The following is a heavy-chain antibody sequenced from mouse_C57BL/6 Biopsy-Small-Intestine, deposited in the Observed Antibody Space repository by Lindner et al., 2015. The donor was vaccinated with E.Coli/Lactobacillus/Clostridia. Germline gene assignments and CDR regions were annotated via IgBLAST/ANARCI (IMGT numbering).Heavy chain of an antibody. Sequence: VQLQESGPELVKPGASVKMSCKASGYTFTSYVMHWVKQKPGQGLEWIGYINPYNDGTKYNEKFKGKATLTSDKSSSTAYMELSSLTSEDSAVYYCARKGDFGGYYVYFDYWGQGTTLTVSS. CDR2: INPYNDGT. D-gene: IGHD2-3*01. CDR1: GYTFTSYV. CDR3: ARKGDFGGYYVYFDY. V-gene: IGHV1-14*01. J-gene: IGHJ2*01.